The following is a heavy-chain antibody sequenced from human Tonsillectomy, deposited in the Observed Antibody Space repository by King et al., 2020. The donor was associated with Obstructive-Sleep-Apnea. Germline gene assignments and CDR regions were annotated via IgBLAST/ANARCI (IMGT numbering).Heavy chain of an antibody. CDR2: INHIGGT. Sequence: VQLQQWGAGLLKPSETLSLTCAVYGGSFSGYYWSWIRQPPGKGLEWIGEINHIGGTNYNPSLKSRVTISVDTSKNKFSLKLSSVTAADTAVYYCARGPAFLTGLSSCAFDIWGQGTMVTVSS. CDR1: GGSFSGYY. V-gene: IGHV4-34*01. CDR3: ARGPAFLTGLSSCAFDI. D-gene: IGHD3-9*01. J-gene: IGHJ3*02.